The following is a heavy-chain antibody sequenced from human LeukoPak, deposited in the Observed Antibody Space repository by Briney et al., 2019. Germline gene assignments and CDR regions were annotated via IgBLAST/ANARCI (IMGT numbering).Heavy chain of an antibody. D-gene: IGHD5-18*01. V-gene: IGHV4-59*08. CDR1: GGSISSYS. Sequence: SETLSLTCTVSGGSISSYSWSWLRQPPGKGLEWIGYIYYSGSTNHNPSLKSRVNMSVDTSKNQFSLKLTSVTAADTAVYYCARQAGWGYNSGAIDYWGQGTLVTVSS. J-gene: IGHJ4*02. CDR2: IYYSGST. CDR3: ARQAGWGYNSGAIDY.